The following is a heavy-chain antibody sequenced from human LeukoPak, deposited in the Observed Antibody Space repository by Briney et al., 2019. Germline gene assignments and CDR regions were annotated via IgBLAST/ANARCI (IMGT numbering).Heavy chain of an antibody. CDR2: INPNSGGT. D-gene: IGHD1-7*01. CDR1: GYTFTGYY. J-gene: IGHJ6*03. CDR3: ARETTGTTDYYYYMDV. Sequence: ASVKVSCKASGYTFTGYYMHWVRQAPGQGLEWMGWINPNSGGTNYAQKFQGRVTMTRDTSISTAYMELSRLRSDDTAVCYCARETTGTTDYYYYMDVWGKGTTVTVSS. V-gene: IGHV1-2*02.